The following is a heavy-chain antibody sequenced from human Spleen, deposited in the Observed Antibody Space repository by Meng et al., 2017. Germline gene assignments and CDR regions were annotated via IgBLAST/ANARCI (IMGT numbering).Heavy chain of an antibody. V-gene: IGHV2-5*02. CDR3: AHSFDYYDSSGYYSVVGVVSWFDP. D-gene: IGHD3-22*01. CDR2: IYWDDDK. J-gene: IGHJ5*02. Sequence: SGPTLVKPTQTVMLTCTFSGFSLSTSGVGVGWIRQPPGKALEWLALIYWDDDKRYSPSLKSRLTITKDTSKNQVVLTMTNMDPVDTATYYCAHSFDYYDSSGYYSVVGVVSWFDPWGQGTLVTVSS. CDR1: GFSLSTSGVG.